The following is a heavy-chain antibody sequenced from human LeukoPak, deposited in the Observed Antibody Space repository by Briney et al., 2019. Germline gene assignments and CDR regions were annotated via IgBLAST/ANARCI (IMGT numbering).Heavy chain of an antibody. CDR1: GFTFSSYE. CDR3: ARARGGTNWFDP. Sequence: GGSLRLSCAASGFTFSSYEMNWVRQAPGKGLEWVSYISSSGSTIYYADSVKGRFTISRDNAKNSLYLQMNSLRAEDTAVYYCARARGGTNWFDPWGQGTLVTASS. J-gene: IGHJ5*02. CDR2: ISSSGSTI. D-gene: IGHD3-16*01. V-gene: IGHV3-48*03.